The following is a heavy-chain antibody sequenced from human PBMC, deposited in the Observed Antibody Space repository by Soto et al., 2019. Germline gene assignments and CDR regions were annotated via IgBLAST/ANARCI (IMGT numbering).Heavy chain of an antibody. V-gene: IGHV3-23*01. J-gene: IGHJ6*02. CDR2: ISGSGGST. CDR1: GFTFSSYA. Sequence: PGGSLRLSCAASGFTFSSYAMSWVRQAPGKGLEWVPAISGSGGSTYYADSVKGRFTISRDNSKNTLYLQMNSLRAEDTAVYYCAKAGFSYYGMDVWGQGTTVTVSS. D-gene: IGHD7-27*01. CDR3: AKAGFSYYGMDV.